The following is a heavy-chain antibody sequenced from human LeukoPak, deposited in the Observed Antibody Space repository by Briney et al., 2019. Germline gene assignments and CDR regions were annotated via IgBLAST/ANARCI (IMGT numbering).Heavy chain of an antibody. CDR1: GFTFDDYA. Sequence: HPGGSLRLSCAASGFTFDDYAMHWVRQAPGKGLEWVSGISWNSGSIGYADSVKGRFTISRDNAKNSLYLQMNSLRAEDTALYYCAKDMAPYSSSWYGEAYYYYGMDVWGQGTTVTVSS. V-gene: IGHV3-9*01. CDR3: AKDMAPYSSSWYGEAYYYYGMDV. CDR2: ISWNSGSI. J-gene: IGHJ6*02. D-gene: IGHD6-13*01.